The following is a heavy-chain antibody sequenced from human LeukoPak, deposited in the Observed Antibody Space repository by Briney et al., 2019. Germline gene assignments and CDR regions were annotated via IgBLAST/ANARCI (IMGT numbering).Heavy chain of an antibody. J-gene: IGHJ4*02. Sequence: PGGSLRLSCAASGFTFSSYSMNWVRQAPGKGLEWVGRIRSQTDGGTTDHGAPVQGRFTISRDDSQSTVYLQMTSLKVEDTAVYFCTTAPDSGSRDDYWGPGTLVTVSS. D-gene: IGHD1-26*01. V-gene: IGHV3-15*01. CDR2: IRSQTDGGTT. CDR1: GFTFSSYS. CDR3: TTAPDSGSRDDY.